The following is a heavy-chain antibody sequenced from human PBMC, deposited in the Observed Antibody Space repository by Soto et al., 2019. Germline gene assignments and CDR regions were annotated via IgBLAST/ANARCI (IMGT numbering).Heavy chain of an antibody. V-gene: IGHV1-18*01. CDR1: GYTFTTYG. Sequence: ASVKVSCKASGYTFTTYGISWVRQAPGQGLEWLGWINTHNGNTNYAQNLQGRVIMTADTSTSTAYMELRSLRSDDTAIYYCARQLPYGGNSYYGMDVWGQGTTVTVSS. CDR2: INTHNGNT. J-gene: IGHJ6*02. CDR3: ARQLPYGGNSYYGMDV. D-gene: IGHD2-15*01.